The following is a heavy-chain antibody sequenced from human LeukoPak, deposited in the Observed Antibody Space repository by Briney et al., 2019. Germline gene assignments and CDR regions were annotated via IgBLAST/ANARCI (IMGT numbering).Heavy chain of an antibody. Sequence: GGSLRLSCAASGFIFSSYAMSWVRQAPGKGLEWVSTIGIGGGNTYYAGSVKGRFTISRDNSKNTQYLQMNRLRAEDTALYYCAKKAGGPSDYWGQGTLVTVSS. V-gene: IGHV3-23*01. CDR1: GFIFSSYA. CDR2: IGIGGGNT. D-gene: IGHD2-15*01. J-gene: IGHJ4*02. CDR3: AKKAGGPSDY.